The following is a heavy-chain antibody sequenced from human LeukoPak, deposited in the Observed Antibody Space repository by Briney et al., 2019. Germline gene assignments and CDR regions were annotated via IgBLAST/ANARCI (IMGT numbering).Heavy chain of an antibody. V-gene: IGHV1-69*05. J-gene: IGHJ4*02. Sequence: ASVKVSRKASGGTFSSYAISWVRQAPGQGLEWMGRIIPIFGTANYAQKFQGRVTITTDESTSTAYMELSSLRSEDTAVYYCARGGRYFDWPYFDYWGQGTLVTVSS. D-gene: IGHD3-9*01. CDR3: ARGGRYFDWPYFDY. CDR2: IIPIFGTA. CDR1: GGTFSSYA.